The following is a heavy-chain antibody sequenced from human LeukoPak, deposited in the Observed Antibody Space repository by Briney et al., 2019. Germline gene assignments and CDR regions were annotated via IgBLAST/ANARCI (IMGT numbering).Heavy chain of an antibody. CDR2: ISWNSGSI. D-gene: IGHD1-26*01. J-gene: IGHJ4*02. CDR3: AKGSGSYPGYFDY. V-gene: IGHV3-9*01. Sequence: GGSLRLSCAASGFTFDDYAMHWVRQAPGKGLEWVSGISWNSGSIGYADSVKGRFTISRDNAKNSLYLQMNSLRAEDTALYYCAKGSGSYPGYFDYWGQGTLVTVSS. CDR1: GFTFDDYA.